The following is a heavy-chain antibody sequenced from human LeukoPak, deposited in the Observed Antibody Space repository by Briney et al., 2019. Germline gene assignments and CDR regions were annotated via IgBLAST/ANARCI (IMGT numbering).Heavy chain of an antibody. CDR1: GGSISSISYY. J-gene: IGHJ5*02. V-gene: IGHV4-39*01. CDR3: ARHPSGRMWLQQGGWFDP. D-gene: IGHD5-24*01. CDR2: MYHNGST. Sequence: SETLSLTCTVSGGSISSISYYWGWIRQPPGRGLEWIGSMYHNGSTYYNPSLTSRVTISVDASKNQFSLKLSSVTAADTAVYYCARHPSGRMWLQQGGWFDPWGQGTPVTASS.